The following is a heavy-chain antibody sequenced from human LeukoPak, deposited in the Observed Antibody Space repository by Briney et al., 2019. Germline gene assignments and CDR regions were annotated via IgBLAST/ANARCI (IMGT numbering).Heavy chain of an antibody. J-gene: IGHJ6*02. CDR2: INPNSGGR. V-gene: IGHV1-2*02. CDR3: ARDVSPLSSGSYEVFYYGMDV. D-gene: IGHD6-19*01. Sequence: EASVKVSCKASGYTFTGYYIHWVRQAPGQGLEWMGWINPNSGGRKYAQKFEGRVTITRDTFITTAYMEVSRLRSDDTAMYYCARDVSPLSSGSYEVFYYGMDVWGQGTTVTVSS. CDR1: GYTFTGYY.